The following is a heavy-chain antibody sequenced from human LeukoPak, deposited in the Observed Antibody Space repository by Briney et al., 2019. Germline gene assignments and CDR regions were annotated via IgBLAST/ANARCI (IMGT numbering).Heavy chain of an antibody. V-gene: IGHV3-21*01. CDR3: AREPRCSSCSHEY. J-gene: IGHJ4*02. CDR1: GFTFSDYT. CDR2: ITSHSSYI. Sequence: SGGSLRLSCAASGFTFSDYTMNWVRQAPGKGLEWVSSITSHSSYIYYADSVKGRFTISRDNAKNSVFLQTNSLRAEDTAVYYCAREPRCSSCSHEYWGQGILVTVSS. D-gene: IGHD6-13*01.